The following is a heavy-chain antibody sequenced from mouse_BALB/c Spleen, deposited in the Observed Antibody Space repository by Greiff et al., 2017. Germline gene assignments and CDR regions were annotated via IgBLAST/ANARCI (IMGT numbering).Heavy chain of an antibody. CDR1: GYTFTDYN. D-gene: IGHD2-3*01. V-gene: IGHV1S29*02. CDR2: IYPYNGGT. J-gene: IGHJ2*01. CDR3: ASGDGYYVSYFDY. Sequence: VQLHQSGPELVKPGASVKISCKASGYTFTDYNMHWVKQSHGKSLEWIGYIYPYNGGTGYNQKFKSKATLTVDNSSSTAYMELRSLTSEDSAVYYCASGDGYYVSYFDYWGQGTTLTVSS.